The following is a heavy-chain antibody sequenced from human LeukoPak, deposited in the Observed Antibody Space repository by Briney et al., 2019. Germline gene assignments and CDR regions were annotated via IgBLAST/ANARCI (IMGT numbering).Heavy chain of an antibody. CDR3: ARAVWFGEFADAFDI. D-gene: IGHD3-10*01. Sequence: GGSLRLSCAASGFTFSSYWMHWVRQAPGKGLVWVSRINSDGSSTSYADSVKGRFTISRDNAKNTLYLQMNSLRAEDTALYYCARAVWFGEFADAFDIWGQGTMVTVSS. CDR1: GFTFSSYW. V-gene: IGHV3-74*01. J-gene: IGHJ3*02. CDR2: INSDGSST.